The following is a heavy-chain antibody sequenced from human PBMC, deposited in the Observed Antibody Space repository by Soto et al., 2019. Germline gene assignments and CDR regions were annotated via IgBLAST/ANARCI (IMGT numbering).Heavy chain of an antibody. Sequence: PGGSLRLSCAAPGFTFSDYYMSWIRQAPGKGLEWVSYISSSGSTIYYADSVKGRFTISRDNAKNSLYLQMNSLRAEDTAVYYCARSWDYYAILTGYRRPKYYYYMDVWGQGTTVTVSS. CDR2: ISSSGSTI. CDR1: GFTFSDYY. D-gene: IGHD3-9*01. J-gene: IGHJ6*03. V-gene: IGHV3-11*01. CDR3: ARSWDYYAILTGYRRPKYYYYMDV.